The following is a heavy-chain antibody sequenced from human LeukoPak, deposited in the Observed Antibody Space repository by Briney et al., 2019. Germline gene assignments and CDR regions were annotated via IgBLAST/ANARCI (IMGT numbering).Heavy chain of an antibody. V-gene: IGHV3-21*01. CDR2: ISSSSSYI. Sequence: GGSLRLSCAASGFTFSSYSMNWVRQAPGKGLEWVSSISSSSSYIYYADSVKGRFTISRDNSKNTLYLQMNSLRAEDTAVYNCAKDRRRDDVLTGSFSDWGQGTLVTVSS. J-gene: IGHJ4*02. D-gene: IGHD3-9*01. CDR1: GFTFSSYS. CDR3: AKDRRRDDVLTGSFSD.